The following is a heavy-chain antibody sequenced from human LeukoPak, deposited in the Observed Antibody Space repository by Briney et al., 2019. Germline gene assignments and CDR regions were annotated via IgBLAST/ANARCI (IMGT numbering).Heavy chain of an antibody. CDR1: GGSISSSSYY. CDR3: AKDYNYYGSGRNYYYMDV. CDR2: IYYSGST. J-gene: IGHJ6*03. Sequence: PSETLSLTCTVSGGSISSSSYYWGWIRQPPGKGLAWIGSIYYSGSTYYNPSLKSRVTISVDTSKNQFSLKLSSVTAADTAVYYCAKDYNYYGSGRNYYYMDVWGKGTTVTVSS. D-gene: IGHD3-10*01. V-gene: IGHV4-39*07.